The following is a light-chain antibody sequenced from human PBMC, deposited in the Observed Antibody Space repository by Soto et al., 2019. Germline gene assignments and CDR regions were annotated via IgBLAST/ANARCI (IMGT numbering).Light chain of an antibody. V-gene: IGKV1-39*01. CDR2: AAS. Sequence: DIQMTQSPSSLSASVGDRVTITCRAKESVSSYVNWYQQKPGKAPKLLIYAASSLQSGVPARFSGSGSVTDFTHTISGLQPEGFATYYCQQSYSKWTFGQGTKVEIK. J-gene: IGKJ1*01. CDR1: ESVSSY. CDR3: QQSYSKWT.